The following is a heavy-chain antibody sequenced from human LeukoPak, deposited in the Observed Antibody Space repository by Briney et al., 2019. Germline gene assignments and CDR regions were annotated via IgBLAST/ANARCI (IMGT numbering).Heavy chain of an antibody. CDR2: IDSDGSTT. V-gene: IGHV3-74*01. D-gene: IGHD6-19*01. CDR1: GFTFNSYW. Sequence: PGGSLRLSCAASGFTFNSYWMHWVRQAPVEGLVWVSLIDSDGSTTTYADSVKGRFTISRDNAKNTLYLQMNNLRGEDTAVYYCARDTIAVAGDLDYWGQGTLVTVSS. CDR3: ARDTIAVAGDLDY. J-gene: IGHJ4*02.